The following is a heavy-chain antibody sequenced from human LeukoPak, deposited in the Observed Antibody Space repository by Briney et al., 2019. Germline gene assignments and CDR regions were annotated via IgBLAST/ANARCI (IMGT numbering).Heavy chain of an antibody. D-gene: IGHD5-18*01. CDR3: ARDAPGDTAMVT. CDR1: GGTFNSYA. Sequence: SLRVSCKASGGTFNSYAISWVRQAPGQGREWMGGIIPIFGTANYAQKFQGRVTITTDESTSTAYMELSSLRSEDTAVYYCARDAPGDTAMVTWGQGTLVTVSS. J-gene: IGHJ5*02. CDR2: IIPIFGTA. V-gene: IGHV1-69*05.